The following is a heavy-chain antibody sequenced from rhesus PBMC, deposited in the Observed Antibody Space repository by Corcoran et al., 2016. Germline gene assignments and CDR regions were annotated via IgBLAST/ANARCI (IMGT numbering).Heavy chain of an antibody. CDR3: ARDSGNYGVQFDY. CDR2: ISGRGGST. Sequence: QLQLQESGPGLVKPSETLSLTCAVSGGSISSNFWSWIRQPPGKGLEWIGRISGRGGSTPYNHSLTRRVTSSTDTSKNQFSLKLSSVTAADTAVYYWARDSGNYGVQFDYWGQGVLFTVSS. V-gene: IGHV4-173*01. CDR1: GGSISSNF. J-gene: IGHJ4*01. D-gene: IGHD1-44*01.